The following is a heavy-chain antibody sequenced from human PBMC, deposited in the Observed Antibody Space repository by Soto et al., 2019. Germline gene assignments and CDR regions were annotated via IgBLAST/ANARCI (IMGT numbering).Heavy chain of an antibody. CDR1: GASISSAGYY. Sequence: QVQLQESGPGLVKPSQTLSLTCTVSGASISSAGYYWSWIRQRPGKGLEWIGYIYNNGTTYYNPPFKSRVTISVDTSKNQFSLKLPSVTAADTAVYYCARDGAVRYAMDVWGHGTTVTVSS. V-gene: IGHV4-31*03. D-gene: IGHD3-16*01. CDR3: ARDGAVRYAMDV. J-gene: IGHJ6*02. CDR2: IYNNGTT.